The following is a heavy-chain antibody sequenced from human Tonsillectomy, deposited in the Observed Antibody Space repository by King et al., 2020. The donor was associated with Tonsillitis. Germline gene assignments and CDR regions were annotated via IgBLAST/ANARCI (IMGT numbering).Heavy chain of an antibody. CDR3: ARFGNSFDY. J-gene: IGHJ4*02. Sequence: VQLQESGPGLVKPSETLSLTCSVSGDSITIFSWSWIRQPPGKALEWIGYVDYSGSTKYNPSFKSRVAISMDTSKNQFSVSLTSMTAADTAVYYCARFGNSFDYWGQGTLVTVSA. V-gene: IGHV4-59*01. CDR2: VDYSGST. CDR1: GDSITIFS. D-gene: IGHD3-16*01.